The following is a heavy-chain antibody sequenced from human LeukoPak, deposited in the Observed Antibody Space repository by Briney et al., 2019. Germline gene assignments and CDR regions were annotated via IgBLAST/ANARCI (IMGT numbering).Heavy chain of an antibody. Sequence: PSETLSLTCAVYGRSFSGCYWSWIRQPPGKGLEWIGEINHSGSTNYNPSLKSRVTISVDTSKNQFSLKLSSVTAADTAVYYCARARGYGSGSYYHWGQGTLVTVSS. D-gene: IGHD3-10*01. CDR1: GRSFSGCY. CDR3: ARARGYGSGSYYH. CDR2: INHSGST. J-gene: IGHJ5*02. V-gene: IGHV4-34*01.